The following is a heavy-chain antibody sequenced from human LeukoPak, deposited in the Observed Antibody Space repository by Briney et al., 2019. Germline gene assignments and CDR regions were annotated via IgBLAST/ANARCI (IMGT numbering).Heavy chain of an antibody. CDR3: ARGPAGVRKPFDV. Sequence: GGSLRLSCAASRFRFSTYGMHSVRQAPGKGLEWVAVIWYDGSKTYYADSVKGRFTISRDNSKNTLYLQMNRLRDEDTALYFCARGPAGVRKPFDVWGQGTMVTVSS. CDR1: RFRFSTYG. CDR2: IWYDGSKT. J-gene: IGHJ3*01. V-gene: IGHV3-33*03. D-gene: IGHD1-14*01.